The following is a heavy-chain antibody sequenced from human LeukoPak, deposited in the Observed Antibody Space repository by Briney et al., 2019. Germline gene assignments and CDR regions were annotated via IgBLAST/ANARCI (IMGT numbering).Heavy chain of an antibody. CDR1: GGSISSSSYY. V-gene: IGHV4-39*01. J-gene: IGHJ6*02. D-gene: IGHD3-3*01. Sequence: TSETLSLTCTVSGGSISSSSYYWGWIRQPPGKGLEWIGSIYYSGSTYYNPSLKSRVTISVDTSKNQFSLKLSSVTAADTAVYYCARQSGWLLFSVGPYYYYGMDVWGQGTTVTVSS. CDR3: ARQSGWLLFSVGPYYYYGMDV. CDR2: IYYSGST.